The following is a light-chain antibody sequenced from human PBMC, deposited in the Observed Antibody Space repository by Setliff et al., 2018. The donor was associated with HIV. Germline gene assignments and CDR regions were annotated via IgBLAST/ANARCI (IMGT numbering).Light chain of an antibody. Sequence: QSVLTQPASVSGSPGQSIAISCTGTSSDVGAYNYVSWYQQHPGKVPKLMIYEVNNRPSGVSNRFSGSKSGNTASLTISGLQAEDEADYYCNSFTSSSAYVLFGGGTKVTVL. CDR1: SSDVGAYNY. V-gene: IGLV2-14*01. CDR2: EVN. J-gene: IGLJ2*01. CDR3: NSFTSSSAYVL.